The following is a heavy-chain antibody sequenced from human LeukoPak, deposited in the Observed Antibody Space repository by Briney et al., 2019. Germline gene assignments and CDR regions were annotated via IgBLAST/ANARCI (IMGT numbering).Heavy chain of an antibody. D-gene: IGHD5-12*01. CDR2: VASDGRNK. Sequence: PGGSLRLSCAASGFIFSTSDMHWLRQAPGKGLEWVAHVASDGRNKYYADSVQGRFTGSRDNSKNTVYLQMNSLRADDTAVYYCAKSRGVATIPEDYWGQGTLVAVSS. V-gene: IGHV3-30*18. J-gene: IGHJ4*02. CDR3: AKSRGVATIPEDY. CDR1: GFIFSTSD.